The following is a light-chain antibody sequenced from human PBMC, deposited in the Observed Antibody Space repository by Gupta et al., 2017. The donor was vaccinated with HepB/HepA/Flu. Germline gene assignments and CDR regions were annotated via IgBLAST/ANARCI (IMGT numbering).Light chain of an antibody. J-gene: IGLJ1*01. Sequence: QSALSQPAPVYGPPGQSLTISCNGTSSDIGVYNYVSWYQQHPVKAPKVMIYDVSNRPSGVSNRFSGSKSGNTASLTISGLEAEDEADYYCSSYRSSTTPYVFGTGTKVTVL. CDR1: SSDIGVYNY. CDR3: SSYRSSTTPYV. CDR2: DVS. V-gene: IGLV2-14*03.